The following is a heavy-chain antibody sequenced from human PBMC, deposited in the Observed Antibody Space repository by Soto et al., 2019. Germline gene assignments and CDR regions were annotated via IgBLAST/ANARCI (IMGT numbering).Heavy chain of an antibody. D-gene: IGHD3-22*01. J-gene: IGHJ4*02. CDR1: GYSFATSG. Sequence: QVKLVQAGTEVKKPGASIKVSCKASGYSFATSGMSWVRQAPRQGLEGMGWISVYTGNTNYDHNLQDRVTRTIDTSTNAAYLEVRNLRSGDTADYYCARAGQYYDASGYGNWGPATLVTVSS. CDR2: ISVYTGNT. CDR3: ARAGQYYDASGYGN. V-gene: IGHV1-18*01.